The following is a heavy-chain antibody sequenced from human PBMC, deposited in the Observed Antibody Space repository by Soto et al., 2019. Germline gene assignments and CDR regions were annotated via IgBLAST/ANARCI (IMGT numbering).Heavy chain of an antibody. Sequence: PGESLKISCKGSGYSVTSYWIGWVRQMPGKGLEWMGIIYPGDSDTRYSPSFQGQVTISADKSISTAYLQWSSLKASDTAMYYCARRGRYYYDSSGYPESAAFDIWGQGTMVTVSS. J-gene: IGHJ3*02. CDR2: IYPGDSDT. CDR1: GYSVTSYW. CDR3: ARRGRYYYDSSGYPESAAFDI. V-gene: IGHV5-51*01. D-gene: IGHD3-22*01.